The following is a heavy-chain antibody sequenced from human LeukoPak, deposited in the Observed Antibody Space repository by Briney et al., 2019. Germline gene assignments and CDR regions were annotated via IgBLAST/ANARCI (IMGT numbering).Heavy chain of an antibody. CDR3: ARDKGVLRYFDWFQNWFDP. Sequence: SVKVSCKASGGTFSSYAISSVRQAPGQGLEWMGGIIPIFGTANYAQKFQGRVTITADESTSTAYMELSSLRSEDTAVYYCARDKGVLRYFDWFQNWFDPWGQGTLVTVSS. CDR1: GGTFSSYA. CDR2: IIPIFGTA. J-gene: IGHJ5*02. D-gene: IGHD3-9*01. V-gene: IGHV1-69*13.